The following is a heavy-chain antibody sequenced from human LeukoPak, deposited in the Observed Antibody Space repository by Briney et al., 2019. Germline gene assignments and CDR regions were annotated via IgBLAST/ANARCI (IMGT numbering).Heavy chain of an antibody. CDR2: ISGSGGST. D-gene: IGHD5-12*01. Sequence: GGSLRLSCAASGFTVSSNYMSWVRQAPGKGLEWVSAISGSGGSTYYADSVKGRFTISRDNSKNTLYLQMNSLRAEDTAVYYCAKESAPGYSGYDLFDYWGQGTLVTVSS. J-gene: IGHJ4*02. CDR1: GFTVSSNY. V-gene: IGHV3-23*01. CDR3: AKESAPGYSGYDLFDY.